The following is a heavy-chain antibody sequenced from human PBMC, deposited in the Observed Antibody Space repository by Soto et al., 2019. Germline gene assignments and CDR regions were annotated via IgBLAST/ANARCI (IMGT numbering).Heavy chain of an antibody. Sequence: AEPLKISCNGSGYSFTSYWIGWVGQMPGKGLEWMGIIYPGDSDTRYSPSFQGQVTISADKSISTAYLQWSSLKASDTAMYYCARQNRGDSYFQHWGQGTLVTVSS. J-gene: IGHJ1*01. CDR3: ARQNRGDSYFQH. V-gene: IGHV5-51*01. CDR1: GYSFTSYW. CDR2: IYPGDSDT. D-gene: IGHD4-17*01.